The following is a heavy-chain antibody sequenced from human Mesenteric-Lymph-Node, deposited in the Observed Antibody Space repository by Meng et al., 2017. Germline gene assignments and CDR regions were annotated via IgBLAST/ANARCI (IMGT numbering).Heavy chain of an antibody. V-gene: IGHV3-74*01. CDR1: GFTFSSSW. CDR3: AREVVSQGHQFDY. D-gene: IGHD2-2*01. J-gene: IGHJ4*02. Sequence: GESLKISCAASGFTFSSSWMHWVRQAPGKGLVWVSRMNSDGSSTSYADSVKGRFTISRDNAKNTLYLQLNSLRAEDTAVYYCAREVVSQGHQFDYWGQGTLVTVSS. CDR2: MNSDGSST.